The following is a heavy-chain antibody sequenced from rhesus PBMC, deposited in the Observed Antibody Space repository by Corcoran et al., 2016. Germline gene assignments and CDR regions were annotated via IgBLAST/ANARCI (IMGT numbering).Heavy chain of an antibody. J-gene: IGHJ4*01. V-gene: IGHV3S5*01. D-gene: IGHD2-39*02. Sequence: EVQLVETGGGLVQPGGSLRLSCGASGFTVSSNGMSWVRQAAGKGLEWVSGMTKTGDRTFDTDSVKGRFTISRDNSKNTLSLQMNSLRAEDTAVYYCSTDPGGVCCTFDYWGQGVLVTVSS. CDR3: STDPGGVCCTFDY. CDR1: GFTVSSNG. CDR2: MTKTGDRT.